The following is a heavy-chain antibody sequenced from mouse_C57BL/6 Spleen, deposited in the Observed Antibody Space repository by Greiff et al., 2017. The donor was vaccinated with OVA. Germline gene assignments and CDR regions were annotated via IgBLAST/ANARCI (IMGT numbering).Heavy chain of an antibody. V-gene: IGHV1-52*01. CDR1: GYTFTSYW. Sequence: QVQLQQPGAELVRPGSSVKLSCKASGYTFTSYWMHWVKQRPIQGLEWIGNIDPSGSETHYNQKFKDKATLTVDKSSSTAYMQLSSLTSEDSAVYYCARGGYGYCCYAMDYWGQGTSVTVSS. CDR3: ARGGYGYCCYAMDY. CDR2: IDPSGSET. D-gene: IGHD2-2*01. J-gene: IGHJ4*01.